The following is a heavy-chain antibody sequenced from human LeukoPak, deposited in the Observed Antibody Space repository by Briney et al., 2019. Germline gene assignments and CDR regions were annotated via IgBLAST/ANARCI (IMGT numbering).Heavy chain of an antibody. CDR1: GFTFSSYA. J-gene: IGHJ4*02. V-gene: IGHV3-30-3*01. Sequence: GRSLRLSCAASGFTFSSYAMHWVRQAPGKGLEWVAVISYDGNNKYYADSVKGRFTISRDNSKNTLYLQMNSLRAEDTAVYYCVRDLGGRSGHWGQGTLVTVSS. CDR2: ISYDGNNK. D-gene: IGHD1-26*01. CDR3: VRDLGGRSGH.